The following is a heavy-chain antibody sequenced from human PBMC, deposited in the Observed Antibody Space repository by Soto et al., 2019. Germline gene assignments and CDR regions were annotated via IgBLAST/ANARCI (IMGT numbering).Heavy chain of an antibody. D-gene: IGHD2-2*01. CDR1: GGSISSSNW. V-gene: IGHV4-4*02. Sequence: SETLSLTCAVSGGSISSSNWWGWVRQPPGKGLEWIGEIYHSGITNYNPSLKSRVTISVDKSKNQFSLKLSSVTAADTAVYYCARGVPAATSDRFEPWGQGIMVTVSS. CDR2: IYHSGIT. J-gene: IGHJ5*02. CDR3: ARGVPAATSDRFEP.